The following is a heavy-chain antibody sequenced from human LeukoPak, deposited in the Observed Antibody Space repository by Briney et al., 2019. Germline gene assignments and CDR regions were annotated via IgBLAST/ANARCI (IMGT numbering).Heavy chain of an antibody. Sequence: SETLSLTCTVSGGSISSYYWSWIRQPPGKGLEWIGYIYYSGSTNYNPSLKSRATISVDTSKNQFSLKLSSVTAADTAVYYCARSGTLTTVTTMVAFDIWGQGTMVTVSS. V-gene: IGHV4-59*08. CDR2: IYYSGST. J-gene: IGHJ3*02. CDR1: GGSISSYY. CDR3: ARSGTLTTVTTMVAFDI. D-gene: IGHD4-17*01.